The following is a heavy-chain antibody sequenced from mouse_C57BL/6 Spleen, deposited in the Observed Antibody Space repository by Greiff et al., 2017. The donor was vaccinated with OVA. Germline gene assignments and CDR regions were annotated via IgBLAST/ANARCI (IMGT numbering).Heavy chain of an antibody. Sequence: VQVVESGAELARPGASVKMSCKASGYTFTSYTMHWVKQRPGQGLEWIGYINPSSGYTKYNQKFKDKATLTADKSSSTAYMQLSSLTSEDSAVYYCARDYYGKSFDVWGTGTTVTVSS. CDR3: ARDYYGKSFDV. V-gene: IGHV1-4*01. J-gene: IGHJ1*03. CDR1: GYTFTSYT. D-gene: IGHD1-1*01. CDR2: INPSSGYT.